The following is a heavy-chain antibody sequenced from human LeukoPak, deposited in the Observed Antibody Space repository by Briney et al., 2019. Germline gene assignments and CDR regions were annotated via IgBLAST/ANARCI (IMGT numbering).Heavy chain of an antibody. J-gene: IGHJ4*02. Sequence: ASVKVSCKASGYTFTGYYMHWVRQAPGQGLEWMGWINPNSGGTNYAQKFKGRVTMTRDTSISTTYMELSRLRSDDTAVYYCARDLYYYDSSGYYYYFDYCGQGTLVTVSS. CDR1: GYTFTGYY. V-gene: IGHV1-2*02. CDR3: ARDLYYYDSSGYYYYFDY. D-gene: IGHD3-22*01. CDR2: INPNSGGT.